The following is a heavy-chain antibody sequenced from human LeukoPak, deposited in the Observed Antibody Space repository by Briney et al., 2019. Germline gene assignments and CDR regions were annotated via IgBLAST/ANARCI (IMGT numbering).Heavy chain of an antibody. Sequence: GGSLRLSCAASGFTFSSYWMSWVRQAPGKGLQWVAGMNPDGSETYYEDSVKGRFTISRDNAKKSMYLDMNSLRAEDTAVYYCATDSGYKTFDIWGQGTMVTVSS. CDR3: ATDSGYKTFDI. J-gene: IGHJ3*02. D-gene: IGHD5-12*01. CDR2: MNPDGSET. CDR1: GFTFSSYW. V-gene: IGHV3-7*01.